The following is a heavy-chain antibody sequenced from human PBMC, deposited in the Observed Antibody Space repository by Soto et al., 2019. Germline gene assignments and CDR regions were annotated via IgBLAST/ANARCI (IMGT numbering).Heavy chain of an antibody. V-gene: IGHV1-46*01. Sequence: QEQLVKSGAEVKEPGASVKVSCKASGYTFINYYIHWVRQAPGQGLEWMAIINPMGGSTNYAQEFQGRVTLTSDTSTSTVYMELSSLRFEDTALFYCARDLAAGDLWGQGTLVTVFS. J-gene: IGHJ5*02. CDR1: GYTFINYY. D-gene: IGHD6-13*01. CDR2: INPMGGST. CDR3: ARDLAAGDL.